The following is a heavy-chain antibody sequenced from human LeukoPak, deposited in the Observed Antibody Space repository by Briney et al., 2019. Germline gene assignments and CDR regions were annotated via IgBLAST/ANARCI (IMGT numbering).Heavy chain of an antibody. CDR2: ISGSGGST. Sequence: GGSLRLSCAASGFSFSSHGMHWVRQAPGKRLEWVSAISGSGGSTYYADSVKGRFTISRDNSKNTLYLQMNSLRAEDTAVYYCAKDHGTMIVVVIDYWGQGTLVTVSS. CDR3: AKDHGTMIVVVIDY. V-gene: IGHV3-23*01. CDR1: GFSFSSHG. D-gene: IGHD3-22*01. J-gene: IGHJ4*02.